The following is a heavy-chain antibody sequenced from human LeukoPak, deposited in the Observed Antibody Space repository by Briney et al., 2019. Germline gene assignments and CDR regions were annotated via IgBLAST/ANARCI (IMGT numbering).Heavy chain of an antibody. Sequence: NPSETLSLTCNVSGGTINTANYYWTWIRQPPGKGLEWIGYISYSGTPYYNPSLNSRVTISLDTSKNQFSLRLNSVTSADTVMYYCARDRYGDFEDYWGQGTLVTVSS. V-gene: IGHV4-30-4*08. CDR1: GGTINTANYY. CDR3: ARDRYGDFEDY. CDR2: ISYSGTP. D-gene: IGHD4-17*01. J-gene: IGHJ4*02.